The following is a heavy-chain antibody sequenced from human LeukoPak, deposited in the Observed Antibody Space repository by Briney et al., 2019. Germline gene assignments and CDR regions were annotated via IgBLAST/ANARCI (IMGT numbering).Heavy chain of an antibody. V-gene: IGHV3-23*01. CDR2: ISGSGGST. CDR1: GFTFSSYA. Sequence: GGSLRLSCAASGFTFSSYAMSWVRQAPGKGLEWVSAISGSGGSTYYADSVKGRFTISRDNSKNTLYLQMNSLRAEDTAVYYCASDDYGDYRIAYFQHWGQGTLVTVSS. D-gene: IGHD4-17*01. CDR3: ASDDYGDYRIAYFQH. J-gene: IGHJ1*01.